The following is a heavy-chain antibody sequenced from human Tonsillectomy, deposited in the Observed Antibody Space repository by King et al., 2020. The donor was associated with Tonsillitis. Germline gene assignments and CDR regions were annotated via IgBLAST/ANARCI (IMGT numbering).Heavy chain of an antibody. CDR2: ISGSGSTI. D-gene: IGHD3-22*01. Sequence: VQLVESGGGLVKPGGSLRLSCAASGFTFSDYCMNWIRQAPGKGLEWVSYISGSGSTIYYADSVKGRFTISRHNAKNSLYLQMNSLRAEDTAVYYCARGGEDYYDSSEADAFDIWGQGTMVTVSS. J-gene: IGHJ3*02. CDR1: GFTFSDYC. CDR3: ARGGEDYYDSSEADAFDI. V-gene: IGHV3-11*01.